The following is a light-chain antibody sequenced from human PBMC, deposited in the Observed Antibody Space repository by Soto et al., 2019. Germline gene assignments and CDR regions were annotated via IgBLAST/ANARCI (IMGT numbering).Light chain of an antibody. CDR3: HHYFTASWL. Sequence: EIVLTQSPGTLSLSPGERATLSCRASQSVSSSYLAWYQQKPGQAPRFLIYGASTRATGIPARFSGSGSGADFTLTISRLYLEDFAVYSCHHYFTASWLFGHGFRVDI. CDR1: QSVSSSY. V-gene: IGKV3-20*01. J-gene: IGKJ1*01. CDR2: GAS.